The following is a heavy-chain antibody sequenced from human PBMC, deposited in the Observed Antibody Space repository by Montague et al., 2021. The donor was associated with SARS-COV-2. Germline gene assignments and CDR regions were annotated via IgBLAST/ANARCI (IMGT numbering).Heavy chain of an antibody. Sequence: CAISGDSVATNRGTWNWVRLSPSRVLKWVGRTYYRSEWYSDYSVSVKSRISINPDTSKNQFSLQLNSVTPEDTAVYYCARAERGSCGDGNCYQYFFNYWGQGTLVTVSS. V-gene: IGHV6-1*01. CDR1: GDSVATNRGT. CDR2: TYYRSEWYS. D-gene: IGHD2-15*01. CDR3: ARAERGSCGDGNCYQYFFNY. J-gene: IGHJ4*02.